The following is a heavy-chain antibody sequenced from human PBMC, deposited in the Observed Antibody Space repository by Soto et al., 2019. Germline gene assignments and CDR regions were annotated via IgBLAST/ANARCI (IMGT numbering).Heavy chain of an antibody. V-gene: IGHV3-30-3*01. J-gene: IGHJ6*02. CDR2: LSYDGSNK. Sequence: QVQLVESGGGVVQPGRSLRLSCAASGFTFSSYAMHWVRQAPGKGLEGVEVLSYDGSNKYYAASVRGLSTISRDNSINPLYLRMTCVRAVTTTVNYCARESHGGYDNYDYYGMDFSGQGTTVTVS. CDR3: ARESHGGYDNYDYYGMDF. D-gene: IGHD5-12*01. CDR1: GFTFSSYA.